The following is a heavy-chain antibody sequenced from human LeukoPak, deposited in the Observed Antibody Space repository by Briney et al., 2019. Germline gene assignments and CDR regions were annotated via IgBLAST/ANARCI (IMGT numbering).Heavy chain of an antibody. V-gene: IGHV1-2*02. Sequence: ASVKVSCKASGYTFTGYYMHWVRQAPGQGLEWMGWINPNSGGTNYAQKFQGRVTMTRDTSISTAYMELSGLRSDDTAVYYCARDNHVCSSTSCQYYYYGMDVWGLGTTVTVSS. CDR2: INPNSGGT. D-gene: IGHD2-2*01. CDR3: ARDNHVCSSTSCQYYYYGMDV. J-gene: IGHJ6*02. CDR1: GYTFTGYY.